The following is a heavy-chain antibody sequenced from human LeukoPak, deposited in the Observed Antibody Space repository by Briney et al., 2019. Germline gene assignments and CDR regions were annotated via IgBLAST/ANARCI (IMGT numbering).Heavy chain of an antibody. CDR3: ARWVHTTLGDESYFDY. D-gene: IGHD1-26*01. CDR1: GYSISSGYY. Sequence: SETLSLTCTVSGYSISSGYYWGWIRQPPEKGLEWIGSIYHSGSTYYNPSLKSRVTISVDTSKNQFSLKLSSVTAADTAVYYCARWVHTTLGDESYFDYWGQGTLVTVSS. J-gene: IGHJ4*02. CDR2: IYHSGST. V-gene: IGHV4-38-2*02.